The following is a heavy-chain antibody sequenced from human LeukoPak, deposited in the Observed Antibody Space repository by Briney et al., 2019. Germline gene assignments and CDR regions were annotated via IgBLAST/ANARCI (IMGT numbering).Heavy chain of an antibody. V-gene: IGHV3-23*01. CDR3: AKGVDTAMVDFDY. Sequence: GGSLRLSCAASGFTFSNYAFHWVRQAPGKGLEWVSAISGSGGSTYYADSVKGRFTISRDNSKNTLYLQMNSLRAEDTAVYYCAKGVDTAMVDFDYWGQGTLVTVSS. D-gene: IGHD5-18*01. CDR2: ISGSGGST. J-gene: IGHJ4*02. CDR1: GFTFSNYA.